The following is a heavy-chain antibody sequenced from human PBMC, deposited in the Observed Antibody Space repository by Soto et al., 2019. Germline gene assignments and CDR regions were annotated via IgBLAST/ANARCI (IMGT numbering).Heavy chain of an antibody. CDR3: ARGPSGDKVDS. Sequence: QVQLQESGPGLVKPSQTLSLTCTVSGGSISTVNYWWSWIRQSPDIGLEWIGHIYNGGSTYNNPSLARRTAMSVKTTKNKPSLALSPVSDADTAVYYCARGPSGDKVDSWGQGTLVTVS. CDR2: IYNGGST. V-gene: IGHV4-30-4*01. CDR1: GGSISTVNYW. D-gene: IGHD7-27*01. J-gene: IGHJ4*02.